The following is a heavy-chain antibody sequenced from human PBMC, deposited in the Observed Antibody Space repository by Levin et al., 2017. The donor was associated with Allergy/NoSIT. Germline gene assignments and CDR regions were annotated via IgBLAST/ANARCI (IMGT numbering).Heavy chain of an antibody. CDR2: TYYRSKGSN. V-gene: IGHV6-1*01. D-gene: IGHD6-19*01. CDR3: ARDNSLSTGLYDS. CDR1: GDCVSSIRAA. Sequence: SQTLSLTCAISGDCVSSIRAAWNWIRQSPSRGLEWLGRTYYRSKGSNDYAVSLKSRISVNPDTAKNTFSLQLNSVTPEDTGVYYCARDNSLSTGLYDSWGHGTLVTVSS. J-gene: IGHJ5*01.